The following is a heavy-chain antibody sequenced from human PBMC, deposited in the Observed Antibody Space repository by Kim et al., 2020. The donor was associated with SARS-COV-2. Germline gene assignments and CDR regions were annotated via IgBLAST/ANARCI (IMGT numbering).Heavy chain of an antibody. Sequence: SLKSRVTISVDTSKNQFSLKLSSVTAADTAVYYCARAGSSWYPRRDAFDIWGQGTMVTVSS. CDR3: ARAGSSWYPRRDAFDI. J-gene: IGHJ3*02. D-gene: IGHD6-13*01. V-gene: IGHV4-59*01.